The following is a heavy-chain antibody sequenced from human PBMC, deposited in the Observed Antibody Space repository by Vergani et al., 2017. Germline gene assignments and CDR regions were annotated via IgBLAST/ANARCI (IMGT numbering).Heavy chain of an antibody. J-gene: IGHJ4*02. V-gene: IGHV3-11*05. CDR1: GFTFSDYY. D-gene: IGHD3-22*01. Sequence: QVQLVESGGGLVKPGGSLRLSCAASGFTFSDYYMSWIRQAPGKGLEWVSYISSSSSYTNYADSVKGRFTISRDNAKNSLYLQMNSLSAEDTAVYYCARDQRRRHYYDDSSGYYPYYFDYWGQGTLVTVSS. CDR2: ISSSSSYT. CDR3: ARDQRRRHYYDDSSGYYPYYFDY.